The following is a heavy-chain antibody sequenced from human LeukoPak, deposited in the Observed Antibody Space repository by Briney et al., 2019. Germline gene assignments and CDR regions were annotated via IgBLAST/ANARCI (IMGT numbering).Heavy chain of an antibody. D-gene: IGHD5-24*01. CDR3: ARALLVRNGYNYSPNYFDY. J-gene: IGHJ4*02. CDR2: IYSGGTT. V-gene: IGHV3-53*01. CDR1: GFIFSNYE. Sequence: PGGSLRLSCAGSGFIFSNYEMNWVRQAPGKGLQWVSVIYSGGTTYYADSVKGRFTISRDNSKNTLYLQMNSLRAEDTAVYYCARALLVRNGYNYSPNYFDYWGQGTLVTVSS.